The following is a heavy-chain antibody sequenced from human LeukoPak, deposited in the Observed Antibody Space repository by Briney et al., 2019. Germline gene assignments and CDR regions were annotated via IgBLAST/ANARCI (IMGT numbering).Heavy chain of an antibody. CDR2: IYSGGST. D-gene: IGHD1-26*01. V-gene: IGHV3-53*01. J-gene: IGHJ4*02. Sequence: GGSLRLSCAASGFTVSSNYMSWVRQAPGKGLEWVSVIYSGGSTYYADSVKGRFTISRDNSKNTLYLQMNSLRAEDTAVYYCAKSYGRELGPFDYWGQGTLVTVSS. CDR3: AKSYGRELGPFDY. CDR1: GFTVSSNY.